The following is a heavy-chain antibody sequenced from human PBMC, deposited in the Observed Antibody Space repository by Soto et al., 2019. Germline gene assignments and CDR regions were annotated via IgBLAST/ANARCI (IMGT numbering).Heavy chain of an antibody. Sequence: QVHLVESGGGVVQPGRSLRLSCAASGFTFSNYAMHWVRQAPGKGLEWVAVISYDGSDKYNANSVTGRFTISRDNSKNTLYLQMNSLRAEDTAVYYCARDTGPNGYNYYYFGMDVWGQGTTVTVSS. CDR1: GFTFSNYA. D-gene: IGHD5-18*01. CDR2: ISYDGSDK. V-gene: IGHV3-30-3*01. J-gene: IGHJ6*02. CDR3: ARDTGPNGYNYYYFGMDV.